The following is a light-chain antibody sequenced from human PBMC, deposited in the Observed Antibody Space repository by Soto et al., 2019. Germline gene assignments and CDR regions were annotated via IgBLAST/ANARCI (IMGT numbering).Light chain of an antibody. CDR3: GTWDSSLSAVGWV. CDR2: DNN. J-gene: IGLJ3*02. Sequence: QSVLTQPPSVSAAPGQKVTISCSGSSSNIGNNYVSWYQQLPGTAPKLLICDNNKRPSGIPDRFSGSKSGTSATLGITGLQTGDEADYYCGTWDSSLSAVGWVFGGGTKLTVL. CDR1: SSNIGNNY. V-gene: IGLV1-51*01.